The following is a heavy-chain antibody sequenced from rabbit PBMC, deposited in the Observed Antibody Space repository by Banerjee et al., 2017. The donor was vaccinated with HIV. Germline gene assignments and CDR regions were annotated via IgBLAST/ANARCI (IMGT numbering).Heavy chain of an antibody. Sequence: QEQLVESGGGLVKPEGSLTLTCTASGFSSSSSYYMCWVRQAPGKGPEWIACIYTSSGSTWYASWAKGRFTITKTSSTTVTLQMTSLTAADTATYFCARGFVGDGSYWKLWGPGT. V-gene: IGHV1S45*01. D-gene: IGHD5-1*01. CDR1: GFSSSSSYY. J-gene: IGHJ4*01. CDR3: ARGFVGDGSYWKL. CDR2: IYTSSGST.